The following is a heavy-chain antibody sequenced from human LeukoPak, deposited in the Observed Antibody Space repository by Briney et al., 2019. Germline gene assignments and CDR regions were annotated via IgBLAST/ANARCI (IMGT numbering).Heavy chain of an antibody. D-gene: IGHD1-26*01. CDR3: AKVMGGPRVGNDAFDI. Sequence: GGSLRLSCAASGFTLSSYAMSWVRQAPGKGLEWVSAISGSGGSTYYADSLKGRFTISRDNSKNTLYLQMNSLRAEDTALYSVAKVMGGPRVGNDAFDIWGQGTVVTVSS. CDR2: ISGSGGST. V-gene: IGHV3-23*01. J-gene: IGHJ3*02. CDR1: GFTLSSYA.